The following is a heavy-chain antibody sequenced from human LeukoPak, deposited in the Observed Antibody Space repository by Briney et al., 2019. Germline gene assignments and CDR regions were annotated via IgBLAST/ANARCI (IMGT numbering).Heavy chain of an antibody. V-gene: IGHV4-4*02. CDR3: ARAPITMVRGVLDY. CDR2: IYHSGST. J-gene: IGHJ4*02. D-gene: IGHD3-10*01. CDR1: GGSISSSNW. Sequence: PSETLSLTCAVSGGSISSSNWWSWVRQPPGKGLEWIGEIYHSGSTNYNPSLKSRVTISVDKSKNQFSLKLSSVTAADTAVYYCARAPITMVRGVLDYWGQGTLVTVSS.